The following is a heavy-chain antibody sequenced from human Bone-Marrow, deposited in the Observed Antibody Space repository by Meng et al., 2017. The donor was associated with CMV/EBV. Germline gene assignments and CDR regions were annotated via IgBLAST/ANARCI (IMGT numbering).Heavy chain of an antibody. J-gene: IGHJ4*02. D-gene: IGHD3-3*01. CDR3: ARARSGSRSGGFDY. CDR1: GYTFTGYY. V-gene: IGHV1-2*02. CDR2: INPNSGGT. Sequence: ASVKVSCKASGYTFTGYYMHWVRQAPGQGLEWMGWINPNSGGTNYAQKFQGRVTMTRDTSISTAYMELSRLRSEDTAVYYCARARSGSRSGGFDYWGQGTLVTVSS.